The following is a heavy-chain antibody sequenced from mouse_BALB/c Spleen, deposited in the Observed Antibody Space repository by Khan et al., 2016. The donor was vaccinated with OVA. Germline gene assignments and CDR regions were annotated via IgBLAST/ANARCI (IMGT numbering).Heavy chain of an antibody. CDR1: GFSLSRYS. CDR3: ARNRDGGSYWYFDV. J-gene: IGHJ1*01. CDR2: IWVGGSA. D-gene: IGHD3-3*01. Sequence: QVQLKESGPGLVAPSQSLSITCTVSGFSLSRYSVHWVRQPPGKGLEWLGMIWVGGSADYNSALKSRLSISKDNSKSQVFLKMNRLQTDDSAMYYCARNRDGGSYWYFDVWGAGTTVTVSS. V-gene: IGHV2-6-4*01.